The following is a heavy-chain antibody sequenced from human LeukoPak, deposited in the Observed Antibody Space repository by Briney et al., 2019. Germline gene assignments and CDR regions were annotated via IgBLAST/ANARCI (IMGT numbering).Heavy chain of an antibody. CDR2: ISYDGSNK. Sequence: GRSLRLSCAASGFTFSSYAMHWVRQAPGKGLEWVAVISYDGSNKYYADSVKGRFTISRDNSKNTLYLQMNSLRAEDTAVYYCARAAMVGAFDTWGQGTMVTVSS. J-gene: IGHJ3*02. CDR3: ARAAMVGAFDT. CDR1: GFTFSSYA. V-gene: IGHV3-30*04. D-gene: IGHD2-8*01.